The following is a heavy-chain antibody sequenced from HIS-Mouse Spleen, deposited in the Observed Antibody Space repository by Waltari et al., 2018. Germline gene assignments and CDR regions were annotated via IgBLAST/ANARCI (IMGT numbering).Heavy chain of an antibody. CDR2: IYYSGST. V-gene: IGHV4-39*01. CDR1: GGSISSSSYY. Sequence: QLQLQESRPGLVKPSETLSLRCTVSGGSISSSSYYWGWVRQPPGKGLEWIGSIYYSGSTYYNPSLKSRVTISVDTSKNQFSLKLSSVTAADTAVYYCAYGDYFDYWGQGTLVTVSS. D-gene: IGHD4-17*01. J-gene: IGHJ4*02. CDR3: AYGDYFDY.